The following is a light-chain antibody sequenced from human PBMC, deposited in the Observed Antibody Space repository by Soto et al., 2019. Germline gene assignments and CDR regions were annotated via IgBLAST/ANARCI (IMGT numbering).Light chain of an antibody. CDR1: QSVSSN. CDR2: AAS. Sequence: EIVMTQSPATLSVSPGERATLSCRASQSVSSNLAWYQQKPGQAPRLLIYAASTRATGAPARFSGSGSGTEFTLTISSLQSEDFAVYYCQQNNNWPPITFGQGTRLE. V-gene: IGKV3-15*01. CDR3: QQNNNWPPIT. J-gene: IGKJ5*01.